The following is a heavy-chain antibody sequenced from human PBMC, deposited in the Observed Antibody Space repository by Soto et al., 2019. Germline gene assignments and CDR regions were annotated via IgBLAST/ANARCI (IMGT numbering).Heavy chain of an antibody. CDR3: ISVGPSFDY. Sequence: GGSLRLSCAACGFTFSSSWMYWVRQGPGKGLVWVSRISSDGRSTSYADSVKGRFTISKDNAKNTLYLQMNSLRAEDTAVYYCISVGPSFDYWGQGTLVTVSS. D-gene: IGHD1-26*01. CDR1: GFTFSSSW. CDR2: ISSDGRST. V-gene: IGHV3-74*01. J-gene: IGHJ4*02.